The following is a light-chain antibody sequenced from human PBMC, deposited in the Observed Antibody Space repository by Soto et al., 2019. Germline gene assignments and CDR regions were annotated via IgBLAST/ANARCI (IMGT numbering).Light chain of an antibody. CDR3: CSYAVAHTHV. Sequence: QSALTQPPSVSGSPGQSVTISCTGTSSDVGAYDYVSWYQQHPGKAPKLMIYDVTKRPSGVPDRFSGSKSGNTASLTISGLQAEDEADYYCCSYAVAHTHVFGTGTKLTVL. V-gene: IGLV2-11*01. CDR2: DVT. CDR1: SSDVGAYDY. J-gene: IGLJ1*01.